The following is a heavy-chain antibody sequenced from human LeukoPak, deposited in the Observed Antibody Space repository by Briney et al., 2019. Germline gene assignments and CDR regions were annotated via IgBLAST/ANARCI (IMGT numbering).Heavy chain of an antibody. V-gene: IGHV4-59*01. J-gene: IGHJ4*02. CDR3: ARDFDY. CDR2: IYYSGST. Sequence: GSLRLSCAASGFTFIDFAMSWVRQAPGKGLEWIGYIYYSGSTNYNPSLKSRVTISVDTSKNQFSLKLSSVTAADTAVYYCARDFDYWGQGTLVTVSS. CDR1: GFTFIDFA.